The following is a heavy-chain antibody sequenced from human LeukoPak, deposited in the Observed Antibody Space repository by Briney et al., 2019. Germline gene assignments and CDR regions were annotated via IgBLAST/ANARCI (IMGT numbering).Heavy chain of an antibody. D-gene: IGHD2-2*01. V-gene: IGHV3-15*01. Sequence: GGSLRLSCAASGFTFSNAWMSWVRQAPGKGLEWVGRIKSKTDGGTTDYAAPVKGRFTISRDDSKNTLYLQMNSLKTEDTAVYYCATDRLREEYQLLYYYYYMDVWGKGTTVTVSS. CDR2: IKSKTDGGTT. J-gene: IGHJ6*03. CDR3: ATDRLREEYQLLYYYYYMDV. CDR1: GFTFSNAW.